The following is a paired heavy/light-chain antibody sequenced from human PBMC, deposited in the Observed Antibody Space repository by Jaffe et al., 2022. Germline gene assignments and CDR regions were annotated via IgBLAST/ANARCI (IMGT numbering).Heavy chain of an antibody. CDR3: ARDLGRAWAFDI. V-gene: IGHV3-48*03. CDR1: IFPFSSFE. J-gene: IGHJ3*02. Sequence: EVQLVESGGGLVQPGGSLRLSCAASIFPFSSFEMNWVRQAPGKGLEWVSYISTSGTTIYYADSVKGRFTISRDNAKNSLYLQMNSLRAEDTAVYFCARDLGRAWAFDIWGQGTMVTVSS. CDR2: ISTSGTTI.
Light chain of an antibody. CDR1: QSISSW. V-gene: IGKV1-5*03. Sequence: DIQMTQSPSTLSASVGDRVTITCRASQSISSWLAWYQQKPGKAPKLLIYKASSLESGVPSRFSGSGSGTEFTLTISSLQPDDFATYYCQTSGTFGQGTRLEIK. CDR2: KAS. CDR3: QTSGT. J-gene: IGKJ5*01.